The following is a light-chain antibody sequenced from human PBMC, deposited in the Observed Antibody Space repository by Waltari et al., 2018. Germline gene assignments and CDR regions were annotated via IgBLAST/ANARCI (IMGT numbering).Light chain of an antibody. CDR1: QTISRS. Sequence: DIQMTQSPSSLSASVGDRVTITCRASQTISRSLNWFQQKPGKAPKLLFLGASSLQSGVPSRFNGSGSGTDFTLTITSLQSEDFAAYYCQRSNSPPYTFGQGTKLEIK. J-gene: IGKJ2*01. CDR3: QRSNSPPYT. V-gene: IGKV1-39*01. CDR2: GAS.